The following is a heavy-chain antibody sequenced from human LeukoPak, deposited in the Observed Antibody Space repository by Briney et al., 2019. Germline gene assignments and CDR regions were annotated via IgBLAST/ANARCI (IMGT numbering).Heavy chain of an antibody. CDR2: IYYTGST. Sequence: PSETLSLTCTVSGVSISSSSYHWGWIRQPPGKGLEWIGSIYYTGSTNYNPSLKGRVTISVDTSKNQFSLKLSSVTAADTAVYNCARNPSGSLDSWGQGTLVTVSS. J-gene: IGHJ4*02. CDR1: GVSISSSSYH. D-gene: IGHD1-26*01. CDR3: ARNPSGSLDS. V-gene: IGHV4-39*01.